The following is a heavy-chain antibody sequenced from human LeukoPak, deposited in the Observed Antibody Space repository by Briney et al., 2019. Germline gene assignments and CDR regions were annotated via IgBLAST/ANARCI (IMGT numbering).Heavy chain of an antibody. D-gene: IGHD3-3*01. CDR3: ARRRADYDFWSGYYTNDAFDI. V-gene: IGHV4-4*07. Sequence: KPSETLSLTCTVSGGSMSSYYWGWIRQPAGKGLEWIGRFITGGSTIYNPSLKGRVTMSVDASKNQLSLKLTSVTAADTAVYYCARRRADYDFWSGYYTNDAFDIWGQGTMVTVSS. CDR1: GGSMSSYY. J-gene: IGHJ3*02. CDR2: FITGGST.